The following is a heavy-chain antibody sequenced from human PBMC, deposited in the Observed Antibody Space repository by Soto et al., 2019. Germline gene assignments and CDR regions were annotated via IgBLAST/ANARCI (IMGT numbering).Heavy chain of an antibody. D-gene: IGHD6-6*01. CDR1: GFTVSNNY. CDR2: IDSGGST. J-gene: IGHJ4*02. Sequence: EVQLVESGGGLVQPGGSLRLSCAASGFTVSNNYMSWVRQAPGKGLEWVSVIDSGGSTYSADSVKGRFTISKDSSTNTLNLQINSLRAEDTAVYYCAKSNPDYSNSDFDDWGQGTLVTVSS. CDR3: AKSNPDYSNSDFDD. V-gene: IGHV3-66*01.